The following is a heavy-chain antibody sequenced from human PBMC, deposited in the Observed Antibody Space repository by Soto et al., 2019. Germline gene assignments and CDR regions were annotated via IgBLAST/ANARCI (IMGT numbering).Heavy chain of an antibody. CDR1: GGSISTSNDY. J-gene: IGHJ3*02. CDR3: AIARGSRNRNAFNI. V-gene: IGHV4-39*01. Sequence: SETLSLTCIVPGGSISTSNDYLAWICQPPGKALEWIGSIHFSESTYYNPSLWNRVTISLDTSQNQISLSLGSVTAADTSVYYCAIARGSRNRNAFNIWGNGTMVTVSS. CDR2: IHFSEST. D-gene: IGHD3-10*01.